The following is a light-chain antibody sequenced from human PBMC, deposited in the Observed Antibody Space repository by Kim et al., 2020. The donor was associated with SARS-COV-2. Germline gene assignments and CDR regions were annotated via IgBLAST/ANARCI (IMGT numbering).Light chain of an antibody. Sequence: SVSPGETLNLSSRATESVRTSLAWYQQRPGQAPTLLIYGASTRATGIPARFTGSGSGSQFTLTIRGLQSEDFAVYHCHQYHTWPYSFGRGTKLEI. CDR2: GAS. J-gene: IGKJ2*03. CDR1: ESVRTS. V-gene: IGKV3-15*01. CDR3: HQYHTWPYS.